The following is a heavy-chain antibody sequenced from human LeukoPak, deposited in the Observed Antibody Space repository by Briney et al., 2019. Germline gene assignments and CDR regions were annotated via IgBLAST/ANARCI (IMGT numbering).Heavy chain of an antibody. J-gene: IGHJ4*02. Sequence: ASVSVSCKASGGTFSSYAISWVRQAPGQGLEWMGGIIPIFGTANYAQKFQGRVTITADESTSTAYMELSSQRSEDTAVYYCARDSYSSGRYFDYWGQGTLVTVSS. V-gene: IGHV1-69*13. D-gene: IGHD6-19*01. CDR3: ARDSYSSGRYFDY. CDR1: GGTFSSYA. CDR2: IIPIFGTA.